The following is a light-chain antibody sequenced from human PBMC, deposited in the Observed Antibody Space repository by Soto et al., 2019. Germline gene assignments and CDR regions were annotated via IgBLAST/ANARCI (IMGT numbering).Light chain of an antibody. V-gene: IGKV4-1*01. CDR2: WAS. CDR3: QQYYSTPYT. J-gene: IGKJ2*01. CDR1: PSVLYSSNNKNY. Sequence: DIVMTQSPNSLAVSLGERATINCKSSPSVLYSSNNKNYLAWYQQKPGQPPKLLIYWASTRESGVPDRFSGSGSGTDFTLTISSRQAEDVAVYHCQQYYSTPYTFGQGTKLEIK.